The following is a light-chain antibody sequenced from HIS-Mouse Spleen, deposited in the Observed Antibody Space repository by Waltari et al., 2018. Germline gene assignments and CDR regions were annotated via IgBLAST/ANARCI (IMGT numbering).Light chain of an antibody. CDR3: QVWDSSSDRV. CDR2: DDS. Sequence: SYVLTQPPSVSVAPGQTARITCWGNNIGSKSVHWYQQKPGQAPGLVVYDDSDRPSGIPERFSGSNSGNTATLTISRVEAGDEADYYCQVWDSSSDRVFGTGTKVTVL. V-gene: IGLV3-21*02. J-gene: IGLJ1*01. CDR1: NIGSKS.